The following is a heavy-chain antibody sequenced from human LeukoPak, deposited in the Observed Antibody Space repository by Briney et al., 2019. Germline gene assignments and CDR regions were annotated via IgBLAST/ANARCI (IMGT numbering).Heavy chain of an antibody. CDR2: ISGSGGNT. CDR1: GFTFSSYA. CDR3: AKGDYYDFDY. V-gene: IGHV3-23*01. D-gene: IGHD3-10*01. Sequence: GGSLRLSCAASGFTFSSYAMSWVRQAPGKGPEWVSGISGSGGNTYYADSVKGRFTISRDNSKNTLYLQMNSLRADDTAVYYCAKGDYYDFDYWGQGTLVTVSS. J-gene: IGHJ4*02.